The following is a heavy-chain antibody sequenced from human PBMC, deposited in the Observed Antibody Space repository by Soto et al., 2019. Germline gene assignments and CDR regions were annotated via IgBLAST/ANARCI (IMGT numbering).Heavy chain of an antibody. CDR1: GGTFNSYA. Sequence: QAQVVQSGAEVRKPGSSVKLSCKASGGTFNSYAIAWVRQAPGQGLEWMGGIIPYYNTLNYAQKFQDRVTITADDSTNTVYMELSSLRSDDTAVYFCASGASCWYPYFFDSWAQGTLVTVSS. J-gene: IGHJ4*02. V-gene: IGHV1-69*01. CDR3: ASGASCWYPYFFDS. D-gene: IGHD6-13*01. CDR2: IIPYYNTL.